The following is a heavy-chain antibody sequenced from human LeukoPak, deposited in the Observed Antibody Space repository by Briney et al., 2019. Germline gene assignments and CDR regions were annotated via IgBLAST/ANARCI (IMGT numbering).Heavy chain of an antibody. Sequence: SETLSLTCSVSGGSISNCYWSWIRQPPGKGLEWIGYIYSSGSTNDNPSLKRRVTISLDPSKNQCPPKLPSVTAADPAVYYCARHRSSSRGWFDPCGQGTLVTVSS. D-gene: IGHD6-6*01. CDR2: IYSSGST. CDR1: GGSISNCY. V-gene: IGHV4-59*08. CDR3: ARHRSSSRGWFDP. J-gene: IGHJ5*02.